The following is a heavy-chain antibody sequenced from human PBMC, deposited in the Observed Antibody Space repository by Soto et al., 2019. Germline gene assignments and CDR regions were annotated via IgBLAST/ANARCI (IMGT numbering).Heavy chain of an antibody. CDR3: GRVGAGCSRASFFLGD. D-gene: IGHD2-2*01. CDR2: VYYTGGT. J-gene: IGHJ4*02. CDR1: GGSISTYY. V-gene: IGHV4-59*12. Sequence: SETLSLTCTVSGGSISTYYWSWIRQPPGKGLEWIGYVYYTGGTNYKPSLKSRVTISVDTPKNQFSLKLSSVTAADTAVYFWGRVGAGCSRASFFLGDGGRGTLVTVS.